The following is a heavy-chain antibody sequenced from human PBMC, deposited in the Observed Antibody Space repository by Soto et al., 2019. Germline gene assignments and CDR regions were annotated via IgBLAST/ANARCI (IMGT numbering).Heavy chain of an antibody. D-gene: IGHD3-9*01. Sequence: ALTCTVSGGSISSGGYYWSWIRQHPGKGLEWIGYIYYSGSTYYNPSLKSRVTISVDTSKNQFSLKLSSVTAADTAVYYCARVEGYIDWPPQSAFDYWGQGTLVPVSS. CDR1: GGSISSGGYY. CDR3: ARVEGYIDWPPQSAFDY. J-gene: IGHJ4*02. V-gene: IGHV4-31*03. CDR2: IYYSGST.